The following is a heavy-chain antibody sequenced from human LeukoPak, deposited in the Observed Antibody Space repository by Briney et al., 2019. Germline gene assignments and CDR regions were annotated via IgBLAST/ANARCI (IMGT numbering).Heavy chain of an antibody. J-gene: IGHJ6*02. CDR1: GFTFGSYA. D-gene: IGHD3-22*01. Sequence: GRSLRLSCAASGFTFGSYAMHWVRQAPGKGLEWVAVISYDGSNKYYADSVKGRFTISRDNSKNTLYLQMNSLRAEDTAVYYCAKSSGFYESSGSDWGYGMDVWGRGTTVTVSS. V-gene: IGHV3-30-3*02. CDR2: ISYDGSNK. CDR3: AKSSGFYESSGSDWGYGMDV.